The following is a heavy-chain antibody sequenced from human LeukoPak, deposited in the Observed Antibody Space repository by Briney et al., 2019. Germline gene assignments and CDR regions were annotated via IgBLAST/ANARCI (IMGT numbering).Heavy chain of an antibody. V-gene: IGHV1-2*02. D-gene: IGHD6-6*01. CDR2: INPNSGGT. Sequence: ASVKVSCKASGYTFTGYYMHWVRQAPGQGLEWMGWINPNSGGTNYAQKFQGRVTMTRDTSISTAYMELSRPRSDDTAVYYCARDQSYSSSPFDYWGQGTLVTVSS. CDR3: ARDQSYSSSPFDY. J-gene: IGHJ4*02. CDR1: GYTFTGYY.